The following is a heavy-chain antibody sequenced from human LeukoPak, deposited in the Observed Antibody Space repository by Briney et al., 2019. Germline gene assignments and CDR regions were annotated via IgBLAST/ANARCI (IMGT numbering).Heavy chain of an antibody. CDR2: IKEDGSEE. CDR3: ARENYYDSSGYYIVFAFDI. CDR1: GFTFSNYW. V-gene: IGHV3-7*01. Sequence: GGSLRLSCAASGFTFSNYWMHWVRQAPGKGLEWVANIKEDGSEESYVGSVKGRFSISRDNAKNSLYLQMSSLRAEDTAVYYCARENYYDSSGYYIVFAFDIWGQGTMVTVSS. D-gene: IGHD3-22*01. J-gene: IGHJ3*02.